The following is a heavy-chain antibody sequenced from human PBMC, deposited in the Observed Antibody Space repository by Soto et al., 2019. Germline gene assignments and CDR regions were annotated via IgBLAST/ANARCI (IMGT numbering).Heavy chain of an antibody. D-gene: IGHD2-8*02. CDR1: GFICSSYD. V-gene: IGHV3-23*01. J-gene: IGHJ3*02. Sequence: PGRSLRLSCAASGFICSSYDMSWVRQAPGKGLEWVSTILVGGSTHYEDSVKGRFTISRDGSKNTLYLQMNSLTAGDTAVYYCAKATATGGGAFDICGQGTMVTVSS. CDR2: ILVGGST. CDR3: AKATATGGGAFDI.